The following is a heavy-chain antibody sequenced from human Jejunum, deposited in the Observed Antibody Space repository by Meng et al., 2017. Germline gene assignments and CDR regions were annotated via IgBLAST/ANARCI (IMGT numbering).Heavy chain of an antibody. V-gene: IGHV4-59*01. J-gene: IGHJ2*01. D-gene: IGHD1-14*01. CDR1: GGSISPYW. Sequence: QVQLQESGPGLVKPSETLSLPCTVSGGSISPYWWTWIRQPPGKGLXWIGNIYYTGSTNYDPSLQSRVTISLDTSKNQFSLSLSSVTAADTAVYYCARNRDSGLWGRGTLVTVSS. CDR3: ARNRDSGL. CDR2: IYYTGST.